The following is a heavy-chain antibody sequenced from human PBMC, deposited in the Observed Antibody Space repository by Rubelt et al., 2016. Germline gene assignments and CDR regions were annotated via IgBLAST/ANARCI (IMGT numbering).Heavy chain of an antibody. J-gene: IGHJ6*02. CDR3: ARAEGYYGMDV. Sequence: YSGSTNYNPSLKSRVTISVDTSKNHFSLKLNSVTAADTAVYYCARAEGYYGMDVWGQGTTVTVSS. CDR2: YSGST. V-gene: IGHV4-59*01.